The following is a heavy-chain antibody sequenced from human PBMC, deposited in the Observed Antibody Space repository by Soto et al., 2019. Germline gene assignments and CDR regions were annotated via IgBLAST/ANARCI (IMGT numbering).Heavy chain of an antibody. CDR1: GYTFTSYG. V-gene: IGHV1-18*04. Sequence: SVKVSCKASGYTFTSYGISWVRQAPRQGLEWMGWISAYNGTTNYAQKLQGRVTMTTDTSTSTAYMELRSLRSDDTAVYYCARSSAPGGSYYGEGFDYWGQGTLVTVSS. J-gene: IGHJ4*02. D-gene: IGHD1-26*01. CDR2: ISAYNGTT. CDR3: ARSSAPGGSYYGEGFDY.